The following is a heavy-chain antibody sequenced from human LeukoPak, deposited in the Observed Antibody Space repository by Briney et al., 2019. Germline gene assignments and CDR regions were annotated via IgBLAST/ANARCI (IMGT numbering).Heavy chain of an antibody. V-gene: IGHV3-30*18. D-gene: IGHD3-10*02. CDR3: AKDRAVFAGFYP. CDR1: GFTFSSYG. J-gene: IGHJ5*02. Sequence: GRSLMLSWAASGFTFSSYGMHWGRPAPCKGLEWVAVISYDGSNKYYADSVKGRFTISRDNSKNTLYLQMNRLRAEDTAVYYCAKDRAVFAGFYPWGQGTLVTVSS. CDR2: ISYDGSNK.